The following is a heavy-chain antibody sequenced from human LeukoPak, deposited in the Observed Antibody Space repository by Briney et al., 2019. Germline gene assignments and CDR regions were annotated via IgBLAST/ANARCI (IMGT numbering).Heavy chain of an antibody. CDR2: IYSGGST. CDR3: ASLYYYGSGSSWDD. CDR1: GFTVSSNY. V-gene: IGHV3-53*01. Sequence: PGGSLRLSCAASGFTVSSNYMSWVRQAPGKGLEWFSVIYSGGSTYYADSVKGRFTISRDNSKNTLYLQMNSLRAEDTAVYYCASLYYYGSGSSWDDWGQGTLVTVSS. J-gene: IGHJ4*02. D-gene: IGHD3-10*01.